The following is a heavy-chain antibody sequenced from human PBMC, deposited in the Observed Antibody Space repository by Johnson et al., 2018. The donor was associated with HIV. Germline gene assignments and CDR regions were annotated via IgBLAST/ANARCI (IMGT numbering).Heavy chain of an antibody. CDR2: ISYDGSNK. CDR3: AKDSFFYDSAFDI. D-gene: IGHD3-22*01. CDR1: GFTFSSYA. J-gene: IGHJ3*02. Sequence: QVYLVESGGGVVQPGRSLRLSCAASGFTFSSYAMHWVRQAPGKGLEWVAVISYDGSNKYYADSVKGRFTISRDNSKNTLYLQMNSLRAEDTAVYYCAKDSFFYDSAFDIWGQGTMVTVSS. V-gene: IGHV3-30*04.